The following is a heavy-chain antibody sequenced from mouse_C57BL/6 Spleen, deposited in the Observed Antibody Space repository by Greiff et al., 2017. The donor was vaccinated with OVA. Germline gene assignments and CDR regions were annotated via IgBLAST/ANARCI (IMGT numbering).Heavy chain of an antibody. CDR1: GYTFTDYN. V-gene: IGHV1-18*01. CDR3: ARELRRFAY. D-gene: IGHD2-4*01. J-gene: IGHJ3*01. Sequence: VQLKESGPELVKPGASVKIPCKASGYTFTDYNMDWVKQSHGKSLEWIGDINPNNGGTIYNQKFKGKATLTVDKSSSTAYMELRSLTSEDTAVYYCARELRRFAYWGQGTLVTVSA. CDR2: INPNNGGT.